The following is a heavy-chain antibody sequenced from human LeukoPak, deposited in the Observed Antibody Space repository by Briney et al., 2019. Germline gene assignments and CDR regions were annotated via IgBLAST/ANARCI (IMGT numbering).Heavy chain of an antibody. J-gene: IGHJ4*02. D-gene: IGHD4-17*01. CDR3: ARSSRTTVTTRYFFDY. V-gene: IGHV3-48*03. Sequence: GGSLRLSCAASGFTFSSYEMNWVRQAPGEGREWVSYISSSGSTIYYADSVKGRFTISRDNAKNSLYLQMNGLRVEDTAVYYCARSSRTTVTTRYFFDYWGQGTLVTVSS. CDR2: ISSSGSTI. CDR1: GFTFSSYE.